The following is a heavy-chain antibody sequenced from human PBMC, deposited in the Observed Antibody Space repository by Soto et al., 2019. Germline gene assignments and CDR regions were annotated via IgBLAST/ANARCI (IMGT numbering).Heavy chain of an antibody. CDR3: ARVSPRTDYYYGMDV. CDR2: IYSGGST. J-gene: IGHJ6*02. CDR1: GFTVSSNY. V-gene: IGHV3-53*01. D-gene: IGHD4-17*01. Sequence: GGSLRLSCAASGFTVSSNYMSWVRQAPGKGLEWVSVIYSGGSTYYADSVKGRFTISRDNSKNTLYLRMNSLRAEDTAVYYCARVSPRTDYYYGMDVWGQGTTVTVSS.